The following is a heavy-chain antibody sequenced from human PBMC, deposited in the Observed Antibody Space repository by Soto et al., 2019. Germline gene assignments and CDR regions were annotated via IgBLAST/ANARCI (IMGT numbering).Heavy chain of an antibody. CDR2: ISGSGGST. CDR1: GFKFSNSA. Sequence: EVQLLESGGGLVQPGGSLRLSCAASGFKFSNSAMTWVRQAPGKGLECVSAISGSGGSTYYADSVKGRFTISRDNSENTLYLQMSILGAEDTAVYYFTKAPVVWGSSWYFDLWGRGTLVTVSS. CDR3: TKAPVVWGSSWYFDL. J-gene: IGHJ2*01. V-gene: IGHV3-23*01. D-gene: IGHD7-27*01.